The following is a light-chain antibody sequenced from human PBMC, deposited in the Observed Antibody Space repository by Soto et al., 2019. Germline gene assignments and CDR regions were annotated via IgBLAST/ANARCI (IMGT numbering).Light chain of an antibody. J-gene: IGKJ4*02. Sequence: EIVLTQSPGTLSLSPGERATLSCRASQSVSSSYLAWYQQKPGQAPRLLIYGASSRATGIPDRFSGSGSGTDFTLTISSLEPVDFAVYYCQQFATSPLTFGGGTKVEI. CDR2: GAS. V-gene: IGKV3-20*01. CDR3: QQFATSPLT. CDR1: QSVSSSY.